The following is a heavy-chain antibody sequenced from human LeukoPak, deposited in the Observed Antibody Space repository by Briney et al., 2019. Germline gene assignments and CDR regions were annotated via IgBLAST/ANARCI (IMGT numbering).Heavy chain of an antibody. CDR2: INPSGGFT. Sequence: GASVKVSCKASGYSFSTRWMHWVRQAPGQGLEWMGIINPSGGFTSYAQKLQGRVTVTRDMSTSTVYMELSNLRSEDTAVYYCARDQSGEWELLSGWWFDPWGQGTLVTVSS. D-gene: IGHD1-26*01. CDR1: GYSFSTRW. V-gene: IGHV1-46*01. J-gene: IGHJ5*02. CDR3: ARDQSGEWELLSGWWFDP.